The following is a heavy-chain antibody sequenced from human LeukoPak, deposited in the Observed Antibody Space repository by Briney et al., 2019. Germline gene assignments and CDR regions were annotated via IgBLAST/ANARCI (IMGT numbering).Heavy chain of an antibody. CDR2: ISGSGSTI. D-gene: IGHD5-18*01. CDR3: ASIMRGYTYGPLAY. V-gene: IGHV3-11*01. J-gene: IGHJ4*02. CDR1: GFTCSDYS. Sequence: GGSLRLSCVASGFTCSDYSMSWLRQAPGRGLEWVSYISGSGSTIYFADSVKGRFTISRDNAKNSLYLQMNSLRAEDTAVYYCASIMRGYTYGPLAYWGQGSLVTVSS.